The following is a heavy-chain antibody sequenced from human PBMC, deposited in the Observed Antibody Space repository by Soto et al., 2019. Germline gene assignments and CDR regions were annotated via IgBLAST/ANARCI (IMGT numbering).Heavy chain of an antibody. D-gene: IGHD6-13*01. J-gene: IGHJ3*02. V-gene: IGHV3-21*01. Sequence: PGGSLRLSCAASGFTFSSYSMNWVRQAPGKGLEWVSSISSSSSYIYYADSVKGRFTISRDNAKNSLYLQMNSLRAEDTAVYYCAREGQQQQIGAFDIWGQGTMVTVSS. CDR3: AREGQQQQIGAFDI. CDR1: GFTFSSYS. CDR2: ISSSSSYI.